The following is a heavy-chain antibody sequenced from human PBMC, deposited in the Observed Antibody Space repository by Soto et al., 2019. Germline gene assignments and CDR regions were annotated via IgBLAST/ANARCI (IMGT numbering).Heavy chain of an antibody. CDR1: GFTFSSYA. J-gene: IGHJ6*02. CDR2: ISSNGVST. D-gene: IGHD4-4*01. V-gene: IGHV3-64D*06. Sequence: PGGSLRLSCSASGFTFSSYAMHWVRQAPGKGLGYVSAISSNGVSTYYADSVKGRFTISRDNSKNRLYLQLTSLRGEDTAVYYCVKAGDYTNLWTAMDVWGQGATVTVSS. CDR3: VKAGDYTNLWTAMDV.